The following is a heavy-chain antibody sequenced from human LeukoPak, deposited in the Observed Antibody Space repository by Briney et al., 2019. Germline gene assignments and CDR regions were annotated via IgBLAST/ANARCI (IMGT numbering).Heavy chain of an antibody. CDR2: ISGSGGST. CDR3: ANAYSSSWFPTQHDY. D-gene: IGHD6-13*01. J-gene: IGHJ4*02. Sequence: GGSLRLSCAASGFTFSSYAMSWVRQAPGKGLEWVSAISGSGGSTYYADSVKGRFTISRDNSKNTLYLQMNSLRAEDTAVYYCANAYSSSWFPTQHDYWGQGTLVTVSS. CDR1: GFTFSSYA. V-gene: IGHV3-23*01.